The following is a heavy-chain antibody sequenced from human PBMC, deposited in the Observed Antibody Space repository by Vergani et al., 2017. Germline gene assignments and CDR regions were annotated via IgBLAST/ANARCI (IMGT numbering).Heavy chain of an antibody. Sequence: QLQLQESGPGLLKPSETLSLTCSVSGTSISGSSDYWGWIRQPPGKGLEWIGSIFYTGTSYYNPSLESRATNSVDTSKNQFSLKLKSVTAADTAVYYCARVGYCSSTSCYAPHYYYGMDVWGQGTTVTVSS. V-gene: IGHV4-39*01. CDR1: GTSISGSSDY. D-gene: IGHD2-2*01. J-gene: IGHJ6*02. CDR2: IFYTGTS. CDR3: ARVGYCSSTSCYAPHYYYGMDV.